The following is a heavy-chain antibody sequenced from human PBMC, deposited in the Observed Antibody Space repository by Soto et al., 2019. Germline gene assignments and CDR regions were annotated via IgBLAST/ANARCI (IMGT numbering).Heavy chain of an antibody. V-gene: IGHV4-30-4*01. J-gene: IGHJ4*02. Sequence: QVHLQESGPGLVKPSQTLSLICTVLGDSITTGDYYWSWVRQSPGKGLEWIGYIYNSGSAHYNPSLKSRLTMSVDSSKNQFSLVLTSVTAADTAVYYCARFYGDNDYFDHWGLGSLVTVSS. D-gene: IGHD4-17*01. CDR1: GDSITTGDYY. CDR2: IYNSGSA. CDR3: ARFYGDNDYFDH.